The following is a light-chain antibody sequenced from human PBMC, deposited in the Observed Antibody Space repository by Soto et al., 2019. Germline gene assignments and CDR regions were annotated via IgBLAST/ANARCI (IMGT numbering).Light chain of an antibody. CDR2: EVS. CDR1: SSEIGGYNY. J-gene: IGLJ2*01. V-gene: IGLV2-8*01. CDR3: CSYAGSYTVE. Sequence: QSALTQPPSASGSHGRSVAISCTGTSSEIGGYNYVSWYQQHPGKAPKLMIFEVSQRPSGVPDRFSGSKSGNTASLTVSGLQAEDEADYFCCSYAGSYTVEFGGGTHLTVL.